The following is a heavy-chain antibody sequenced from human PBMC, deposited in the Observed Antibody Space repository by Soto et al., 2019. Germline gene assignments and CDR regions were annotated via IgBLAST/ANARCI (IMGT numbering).Heavy chain of an antibody. V-gene: IGHV5-10-1*01. CDR2: IDPSDSYT. D-gene: IGHD3-10*01. CDR3: ASSSMVRGHANYYYYGMDV. CDR1: GYSFTSYW. Sequence: PGESLKISCKGSGYSFTSYWISWVRQMPGKGLEWMGRIDPSDSYTNYSPSFQGHVTISADKSISTAYLQWSSLKASDTAMYYCASSSMVRGHANYYYYGMDVWGQGTTVTVSS. J-gene: IGHJ6*02.